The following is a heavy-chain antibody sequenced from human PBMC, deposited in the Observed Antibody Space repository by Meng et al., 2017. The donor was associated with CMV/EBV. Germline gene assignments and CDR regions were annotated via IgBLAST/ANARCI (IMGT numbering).Heavy chain of an antibody. CDR1: GGSFSGYY. CDR3: AREEIGLDP. V-gene: IGHV4-34*01. D-gene: IGHD3/OR15-3a*01. Sequence: QGQLQQWGAGLLKPSEALSLTCAVYGGSFSGYYWSWIRQPPGKGLEWIGYIYYSGSTYYNPSLKSRVTISVDTSKNQFSLKLSSVTAADTAVYYCAREEIGLDPWGQGTLVTVSS. J-gene: IGHJ5*02. CDR2: IYYSGST.